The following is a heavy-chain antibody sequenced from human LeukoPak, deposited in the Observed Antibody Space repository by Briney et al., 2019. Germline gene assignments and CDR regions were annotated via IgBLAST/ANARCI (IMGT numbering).Heavy chain of an antibody. D-gene: IGHD6-13*01. CDR2: INHSGST. J-gene: IGHJ4*02. CDR1: GGSFGGYY. CDR3: ARVQNQYSSSWYGYFDY. Sequence: PSETLSLTCAVYGGSFGGYYWSWIRQPPGKGLEWIGEINHSGSTNYNPSLKSRVTMSVDTSKNQFSLKLSSVTAADTAVYYCARVQNQYSSSWYGYFDYWGQGTLVTVSS. V-gene: IGHV4-34*01.